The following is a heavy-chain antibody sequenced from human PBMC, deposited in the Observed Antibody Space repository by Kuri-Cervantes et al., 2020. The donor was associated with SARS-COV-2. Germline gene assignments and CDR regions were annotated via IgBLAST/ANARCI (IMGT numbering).Heavy chain of an antibody. V-gene: IGHV4-38-2*01. CDR2: IYHSGST. CDR3: ASGRREIVVVPTDMGMDV. D-gene: IGHD2-2*01. Sequence: GSLRLSCAVSGYSISSGYYWGWIRQPPGKGLEWIGSIYHSGSTYYNPSLKSRVTISVDTSKNQFSLKLSSVTAADTAVYYCASGRREIVVVPTDMGMDVWGKGTTVTVSS. CDR1: GYSISSGYY. J-gene: IGHJ6*03.